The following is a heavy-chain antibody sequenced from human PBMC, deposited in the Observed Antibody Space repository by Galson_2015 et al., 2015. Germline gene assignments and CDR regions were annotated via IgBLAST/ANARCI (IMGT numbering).Heavy chain of an antibody. J-gene: IGHJ4*02. CDR2: IVPFFDTL. Sequence: PGQGLEWMGGIVPFFDTLNYAQKFQGRLTITADESTSTAYMELRSLRSEDTAVYYCAREVVDCSGTTCSGGDFDYCGQGALVTVSS. V-gene: IGHV1-69*01. CDR3: AREVVDCSGTTCSGGDFDY. D-gene: IGHD2-2*01.